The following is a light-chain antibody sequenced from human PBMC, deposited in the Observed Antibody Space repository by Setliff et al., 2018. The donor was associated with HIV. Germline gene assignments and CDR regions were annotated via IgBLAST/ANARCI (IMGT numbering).Light chain of an antibody. Sequence: QSVLAQHASVSGSPGQSITISCTGTSGDVGRYNLVSWYQQQPGKPPKLMIYQASKRPSGVSNRFSGSKSGNTASLTLSGLQAEDEADYYCCSNTGSNTYVFGTGTKGTVL. CDR2: QAS. J-gene: IGLJ1*01. V-gene: IGLV2-23*01. CDR3: CSNTGSNTYV. CDR1: SGDVGRYNL.